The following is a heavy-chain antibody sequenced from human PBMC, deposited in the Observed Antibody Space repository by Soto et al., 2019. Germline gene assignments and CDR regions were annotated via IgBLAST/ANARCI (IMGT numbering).Heavy chain of an antibody. CDR2: MNPNSGNT. J-gene: IGHJ5*02. Sequence: ASVKVSCKASGYTFTSYDINWVRQATGQGLEYLGWMNPNSGNTAYVQKFQGRVTMTWDTSITTAYMELSSLRSEDTAVYFCARGIKYGAYSRWFDPWGQGTLVTDSS. CDR1: GYTFTSYD. CDR3: ARGIKYGAYSRWFDP. V-gene: IGHV1-8*01. D-gene: IGHD4-17*01.